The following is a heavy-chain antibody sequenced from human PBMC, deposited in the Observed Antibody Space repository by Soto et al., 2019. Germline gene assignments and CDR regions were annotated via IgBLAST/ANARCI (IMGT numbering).Heavy chain of an antibody. CDR1: VFRFSLFW. D-gene: IGHD3-16*01. Sequence: PWGSLRLSCSASVFRFSLFWMSWVRQTPGKGLEWVANINEDGSEKFFADSVKGRFTISRDNAKNSLSLQMNSLTADDTAVYYCARTGWPQSSYYFDYWGQGTLVTVSS. CDR2: INEDGSEK. V-gene: IGHV3-7*03. J-gene: IGHJ4*02. CDR3: ARTGWPQSSYYFDY.